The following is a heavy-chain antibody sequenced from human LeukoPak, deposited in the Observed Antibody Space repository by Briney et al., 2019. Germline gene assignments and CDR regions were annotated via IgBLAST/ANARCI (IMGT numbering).Heavy chain of an antibody. CDR3: ARDSYGSSGYYYVSDY. CDR1: GFTFSNYG. D-gene: IGHD3-22*01. CDR2: ISYDGSNK. Sequence: PGGSLRLSCAASGFTFSNYGMHWVRQAPGKGLEWVAVISYDGSNKYYADSVKGRFTISRDNAKNSLYLRMNSLRDEDTAVYYCARDSYGSSGYYYVSDYWGQGTLVTVSS. V-gene: IGHV3-30*03. J-gene: IGHJ4*02.